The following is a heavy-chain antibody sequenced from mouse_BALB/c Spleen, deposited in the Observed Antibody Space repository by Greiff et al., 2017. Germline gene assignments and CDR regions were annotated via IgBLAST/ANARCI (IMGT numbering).Heavy chain of an antibody. J-gene: IGHJ4*01. V-gene: IGHV1-14*01. Sequence: LKESGPELVKPGASVKMSCKASGYTFTSYVMHWVKQKPGQGLEWIGYINPYNDGTKYNEKFKGKATLTSDKSSSTAYMELSSLTSEDSAVYYCAYGNYDYAMDYWGQGTSVTVSS. CDR1: GYTFTSYV. D-gene: IGHD2-10*02. CDR2: INPYNDGT. CDR3: AYGNYDYAMDY.